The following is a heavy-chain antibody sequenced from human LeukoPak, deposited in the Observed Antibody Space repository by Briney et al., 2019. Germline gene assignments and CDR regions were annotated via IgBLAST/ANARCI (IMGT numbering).Heavy chain of an antibody. CDR1: GGSISSYY. V-gene: IGHV4-4*07. Sequence: SETLSLTCTVSGGSISSYYWSWIRQPAGKGLEWIGRIYTSGSTNYNPSLKSRVTMSVDTSKNQFSLKLSSVTAADTAVYYCARDNIGSSWDAFDIWGQGTMVTVSS. D-gene: IGHD6-13*01. CDR2: IYTSGST. CDR3: ARDNIGSSWDAFDI. J-gene: IGHJ3*02.